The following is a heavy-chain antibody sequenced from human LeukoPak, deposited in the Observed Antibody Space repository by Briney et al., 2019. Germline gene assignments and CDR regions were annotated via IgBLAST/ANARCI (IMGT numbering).Heavy chain of an antibody. Sequence: SETLSLTCTVSGGFISSSSYYWGWIRQPPGKGLEWIGSIFYSGNTYYNPSLKSRVTISVDTSKNQFFLKLSSVTAADTAVYYCARGGPYGGNAYYFDYWGQGTLVTVSS. J-gene: IGHJ4*02. CDR1: GGFISSSSYY. V-gene: IGHV4-39*01. CDR2: IFYSGNT. CDR3: ARGGPYGGNAYYFDY. D-gene: IGHD4-23*01.